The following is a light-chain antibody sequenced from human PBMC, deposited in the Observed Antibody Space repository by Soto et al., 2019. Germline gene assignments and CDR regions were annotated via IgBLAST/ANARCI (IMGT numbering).Light chain of an antibody. CDR2: DAS. CDR1: QSINNY. CDR3: QYRGIWPPGAT. V-gene: IGKV3-11*01. J-gene: IGKJ4*01. Sequence: EIVLTQSPVTLSLSPGERATLSCRASQSINNYLAWYQQKPGQPPRLLIYDASNRATAIPVRFSGSESGTDFPLTSSSLEPEDSAVYYCQYRGIWPPGATFGGGTKVEIK.